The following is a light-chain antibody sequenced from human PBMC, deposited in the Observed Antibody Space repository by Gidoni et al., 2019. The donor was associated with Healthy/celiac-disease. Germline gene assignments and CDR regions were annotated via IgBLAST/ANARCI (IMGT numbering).Light chain of an antibody. J-gene: IGKJ3*01. Sequence: EIVMTHSPATLPVSPGERATLSCSASQSVSSNLAWYQQKPGQAPRLLIYGASTRATGIPARFSGSGSGTEFTLTISSLQSEDFAVYYCQQYNNWPFTFGPGTKVEIK. CDR2: GAS. V-gene: IGKV3-15*01. CDR1: QSVSSN. CDR3: QQYNNWPFT.